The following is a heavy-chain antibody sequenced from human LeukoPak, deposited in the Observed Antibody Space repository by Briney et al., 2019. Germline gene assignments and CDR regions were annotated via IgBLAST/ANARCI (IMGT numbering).Heavy chain of an antibody. CDR3: AKDRSYYGSGDDY. J-gene: IGHJ4*02. Sequence: PGGSLRLSCAASGFSFSSYAMSWVRQAPGKGLEWVSAISGSGGSTYYADSVKGRFTISRDNSKNTLYLQMNSLRAEDTAVYYCAKDRSYYGSGDDYWGQGTLVTVSS. V-gene: IGHV3-23*01. CDR1: GFSFSSYA. D-gene: IGHD3-10*01. CDR2: ISGSGGST.